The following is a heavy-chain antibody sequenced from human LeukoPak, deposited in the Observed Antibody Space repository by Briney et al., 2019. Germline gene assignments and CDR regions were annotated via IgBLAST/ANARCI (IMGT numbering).Heavy chain of an antibody. CDR3: ARGRPVTGSFYFDY. Sequence: SETLSLTCAVSGGSISGYFWSWIRQPPGKGLEWIGYIHASGSTNQSPSLKSRVTISVDTSKNQFSLKLTSVTAADTAVYYCARGRPVTGSFYFDYWGQGTLVTVSS. V-gene: IGHV4-59*01. J-gene: IGHJ4*02. CDR1: GGSISGYF. D-gene: IGHD1-26*01. CDR2: IHASGST.